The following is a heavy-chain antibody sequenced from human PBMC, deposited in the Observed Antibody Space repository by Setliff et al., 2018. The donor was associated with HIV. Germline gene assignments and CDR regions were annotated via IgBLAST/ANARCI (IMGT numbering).Heavy chain of an antibody. J-gene: IGHJ4*02. D-gene: IGHD3-22*01. CDR3: ARAPGAYYYDSSGYPIGIRFDY. CDR2: IYTSGST. CDR1: GGSISSGSYY. Sequence: SETLSLTCTVSGGSISSGSYYWSWMQQPAGKGLEWIGHIYTSGSTNYNPSLKSRVTISVDTSKNQFSLKLGSVTAADTAVYYCARAPGAYYYDSSGYPIGIRFDYWGQGTLVTSPQ. V-gene: IGHV4-61*09.